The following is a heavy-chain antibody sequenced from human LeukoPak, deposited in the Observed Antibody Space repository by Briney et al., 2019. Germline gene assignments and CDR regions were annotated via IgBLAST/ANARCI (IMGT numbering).Heavy chain of an antibody. D-gene: IGHD6-13*01. CDR1: GGSISSGSYY. CDR2: IYTSGST. V-gene: IGHV4-61*02. Sequence: SETLSLTCTVSGGSISSGSYYWSWIRQPAGKGLEWIGRIYTSGSTNYNPSLKSRVTISVDTSKNQFSLKLSSVTAADTAVYYCATGSPIDYSSSAWGQGTLVTVSS. J-gene: IGHJ5*02. CDR3: ATGSPIDYSSSA.